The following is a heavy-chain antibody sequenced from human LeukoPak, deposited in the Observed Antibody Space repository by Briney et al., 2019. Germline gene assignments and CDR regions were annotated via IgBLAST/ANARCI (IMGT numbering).Heavy chain of an antibody. CDR3: ARVYCSGGTCYSFAY. V-gene: IGHV3-74*01. Sequence: AGTLRLSCAASEFTFSNYWMHWVRQAPGKGLVWVSHINSDGSTTNYADSVKGRFTISRDNAKNTLYLQMNSLRAEDTAVYYCARVYCSGGTCYSFAYWGRGTLVTVSS. J-gene: IGHJ4*02. CDR2: INSDGSTT. CDR1: EFTFSNYW. D-gene: IGHD2-15*01.